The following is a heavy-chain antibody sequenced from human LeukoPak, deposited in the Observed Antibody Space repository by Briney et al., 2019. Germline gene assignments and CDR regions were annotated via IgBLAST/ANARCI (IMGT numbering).Heavy chain of an antibody. D-gene: IGHD1-26*01. J-gene: IGHJ5*02. CDR3: ARDQSGEWELSGWWFDP. Sequence: EASVKVSCKSSGYTFTSHYMHWVRQAPGQGLEWMGIINPSGGSTSYAQKFQGRVTMTRDMSTSTDYMELSSLRSEDTAVYYCARDQSGEWELSGWWFDPWGQGTLVTVSS. V-gene: IGHV1-46*01. CDR1: GYTFTSHY. CDR2: INPSGGST.